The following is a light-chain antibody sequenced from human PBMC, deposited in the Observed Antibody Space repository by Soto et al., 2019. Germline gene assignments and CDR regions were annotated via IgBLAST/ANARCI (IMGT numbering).Light chain of an antibody. Sequence: DIQMTQSPSTLSASVGDRVTITCRASQSISGWLAWYQQKPGEAPKILIYDASSLESGVPSRFSGSGSGTEFTLTISSLQPDDFANYYCQQYDSYSWTFGQGTRWIS. CDR3: QQYDSYSWT. CDR1: QSISGW. J-gene: IGKJ1*01. V-gene: IGKV1-5*01. CDR2: DAS.